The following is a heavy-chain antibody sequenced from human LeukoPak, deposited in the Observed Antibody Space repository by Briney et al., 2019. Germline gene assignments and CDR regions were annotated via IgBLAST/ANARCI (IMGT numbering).Heavy chain of an antibody. CDR2: ISSSGSYI. D-gene: IGHD5-12*01. CDR1: GFTFSSYK. Sequence: GGSLRLSCEASGFTFSSYKMNWVRQAPGKGLEWVSSISSSGSYIYYADSVKGRFTISRDNAKNSLYLQMNSLRAEDTAVYYCAGGHIVATISDAFDIWGQGTMVTVSS. V-gene: IGHV3-21*01. CDR3: AGGHIVATISDAFDI. J-gene: IGHJ3*02.